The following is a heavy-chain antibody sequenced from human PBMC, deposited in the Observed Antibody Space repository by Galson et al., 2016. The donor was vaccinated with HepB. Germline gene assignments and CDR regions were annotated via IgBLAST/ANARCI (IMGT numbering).Heavy chain of an antibody. CDR3: AKIWGKSSGWYGSSYFQYGMDV. J-gene: IGHJ6*02. Sequence: SLRLSCAASGFTFSSYAMSWVRQAPGKGLEWVSGISGSGDLKYYADSVKGRFTISRDNPKNTLHLQMKSLRVDDTAVYYCAKIWGKSSGWYGSSYFQYGMDVWGQGTTVRVSS. CDR2: ISGSGDLK. V-gene: IGHV3-23*01. CDR1: GFTFSSYA. D-gene: IGHD6-19*01.